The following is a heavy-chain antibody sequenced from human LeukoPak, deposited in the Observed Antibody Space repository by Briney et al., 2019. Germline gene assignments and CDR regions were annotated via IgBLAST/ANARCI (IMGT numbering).Heavy chain of an antibody. CDR3: ARGGLYGSGPGEYGMDV. J-gene: IGHJ6*02. D-gene: IGHD3-10*01. Sequence: PGGSLRLSCAASGFTFSSYSMNWVRQAPGKGLEWVSSISSSSSYIHYADSVKGRFTISRDNAKNSLYLQMNSLRAEDTAVYYCARGGLYGSGPGEYGMDVWGQGTTVTVSS. CDR2: ISSSSSYI. CDR1: GFTFSSYS. V-gene: IGHV3-21*01.